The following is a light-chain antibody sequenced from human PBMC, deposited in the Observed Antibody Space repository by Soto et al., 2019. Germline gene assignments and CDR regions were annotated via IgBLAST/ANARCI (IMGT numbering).Light chain of an antibody. CDR3: LLSYSGGNWV. Sequence: QAVVTQELSLTVSPGGTVTLICGSNTGAVTSGHYPHWLQQRPGQAPRTLIYDTSNKQSWTPARFSGSLLGGKAALTLSGAQPEDEADYYCLLSYSGGNWVFGGGTKLTVL. J-gene: IGLJ3*02. CDR2: DTS. CDR1: TGAVTSGHY. V-gene: IGLV7-46*01.